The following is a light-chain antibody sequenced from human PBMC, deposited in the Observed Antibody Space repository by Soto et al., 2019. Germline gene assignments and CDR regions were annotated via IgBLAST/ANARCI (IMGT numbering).Light chain of an antibody. CDR2: DVN. J-gene: IGLJ1*01. CDR3: FSKISGFVYG. Sequence: QSALAQPASVSGSFRQSITISCSGPNTDLGVYGYVSWYQHQPGKAPKLLIYDVNNRPSGISDRFSGSKSGDTASLTISGLQAEDEADYFCFSKISGFVYGFGTGTKVTVL. CDR1: NTDLGVYGY. V-gene: IGLV2-14*01.